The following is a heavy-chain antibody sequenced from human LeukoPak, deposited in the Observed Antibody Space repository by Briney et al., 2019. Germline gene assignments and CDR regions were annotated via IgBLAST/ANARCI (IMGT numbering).Heavy chain of an antibody. J-gene: IGHJ4*02. CDR3: ATGGPGTTYRTLDY. Sequence: GGSLRLSCAASGFTFSSYAMSWVRQAPGKGLEWVSAISGSGGSTYYADSVKGRFTISRDNSKNTLYLQMNSLRAEDTAVYYCATGGPGTTYRTLDYWGQGTLVTVSS. D-gene: IGHD4-11*01. CDR1: GFTFSSYA. CDR2: ISGSGGST. V-gene: IGHV3-23*01.